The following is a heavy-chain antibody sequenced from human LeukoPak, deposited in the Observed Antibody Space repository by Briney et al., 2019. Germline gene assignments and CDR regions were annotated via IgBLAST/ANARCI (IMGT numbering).Heavy chain of an antibody. J-gene: IGHJ4*02. CDR2: ISGSGGST. V-gene: IGHV3-23*01. D-gene: IGHD2-8*01. CDR1: GFTFSSYA. CDR3: AKVRMRLYYFDY. Sequence: GGSLRLSCAASGFTFSSYAMSWVRQAPGKGLEWVSAISGSGGSTYYADSVKSRFTISRDNSKNTLYLQMNSLRAEDTAVYYCAKVRMRLYYFDYWGQGTLVTVSS.